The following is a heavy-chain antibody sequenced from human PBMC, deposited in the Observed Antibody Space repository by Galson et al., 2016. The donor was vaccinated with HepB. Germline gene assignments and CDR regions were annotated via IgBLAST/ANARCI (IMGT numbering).Heavy chain of an antibody. D-gene: IGHD5-18*01. CDR2: INAYTGHT. J-gene: IGHJ6*02. Sequence: SVKVSCKASGYTFNSYGFSWVRQAPGQGLEWMGWINAYTGHTNYVQNLQDRVTMTTDTPTSTAYLELRSLRSDDTAVYYCARERGGYTYGDLWGQGTTVTVSS. CDR3: ARERGGYTYGDL. V-gene: IGHV1-18*01. CDR1: GYTFNSYG.